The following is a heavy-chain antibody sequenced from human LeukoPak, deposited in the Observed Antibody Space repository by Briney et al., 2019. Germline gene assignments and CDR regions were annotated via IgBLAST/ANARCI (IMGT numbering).Heavy chain of an antibody. D-gene: IGHD3-10*01. J-gene: IGHJ4*02. CDR1: GFTFGDYA. CDR3: ARGHTRITMLRGSRSAYYFDY. Sequence: PGGSLRLSCTASGFTFGDYAMSWIRQPPGKGLEWIGEINHSVGTNYNPSLKSRVTMSLDTSKNQFSLKLSSVTAADTAVYYCARGHTRITMLRGSRSAYYFDYWGQGTLVTVSS. CDR2: INHSVGT. V-gene: IGHV4-34*01.